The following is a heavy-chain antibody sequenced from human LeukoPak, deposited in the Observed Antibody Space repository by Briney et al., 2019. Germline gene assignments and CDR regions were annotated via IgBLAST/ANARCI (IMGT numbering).Heavy chain of an antibody. CDR3: ARVAAVAGDRDY. CDR2: ISYDGSNK. Sequence: GGSLRLSCAASGFTFSSYAMHWVRQAPGKGLEWVAVISYDGSNKYYADSVKGRFTISRDNSKNTLYLQMNSLRAEDTAVYYCARVAAVAGDRDYWGQGTTVTVSS. V-gene: IGHV3-30-3*01. D-gene: IGHD6-19*01. CDR1: GFTFSSYA. J-gene: IGHJ4*03.